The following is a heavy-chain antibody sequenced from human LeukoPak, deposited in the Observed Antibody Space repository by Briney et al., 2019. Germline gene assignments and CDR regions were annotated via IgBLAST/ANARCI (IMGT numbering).Heavy chain of an antibody. D-gene: IGHD3-9*01. V-gene: IGHV4-61*05. CDR3: ARGGYNILTGLWDWFDP. J-gene: IGHJ5*02. CDR1: SGSISTSNYY. CDR2: IYSSGTT. Sequence: SETLSLTCTVSSGSISTSNYYWGWVRQPPGKALEWIGYIYSSGTTNYNPSLKSRVTISVDTSKNLFSLKLGSVTAADTAMYYCARGGYNILTGLWDWFDPWGQGTLVTVSS.